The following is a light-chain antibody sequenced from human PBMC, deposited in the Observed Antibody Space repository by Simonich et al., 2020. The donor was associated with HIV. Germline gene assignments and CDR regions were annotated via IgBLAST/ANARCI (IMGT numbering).Light chain of an antibody. J-gene: IGLJ3*02. V-gene: IGLV2-14*03. CDR1: SSDVGGYNY. CDR2: AVS. CDR3: SSYTSSSTPV. Sequence: QSALTQPASVSGSPVQSITISCTETSSDVGGYNYVSWYQQHPVKAPNLISYAVSNRPSGVSNRFSGSKSGNTASLTISGLQAEDEADYYCSSYTSSSTPVFGGGTKLTVL.